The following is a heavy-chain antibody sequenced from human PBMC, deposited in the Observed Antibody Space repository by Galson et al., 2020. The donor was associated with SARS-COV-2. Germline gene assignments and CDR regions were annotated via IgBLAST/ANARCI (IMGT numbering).Heavy chain of an antibody. CDR2: INHSGST. V-gene: IGHV4-39*07. CDR1: GGSISSISLY. Sequence: SETLSLTCTVSGGSISSISLYWAWIRQPPGQGLEWIGSINHSGSTYYNPSLMSRVTLSVDTSKNLFSLKMISVTAADTAVYYCAREFHDYSSQTRDWLDPWGQGTLVTVPS. J-gene: IGHJ5*02. CDR3: AREFHDYSSQTRDWLDP. D-gene: IGHD4-4*01.